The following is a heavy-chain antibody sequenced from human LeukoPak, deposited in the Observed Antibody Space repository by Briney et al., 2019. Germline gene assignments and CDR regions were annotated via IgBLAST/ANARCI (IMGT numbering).Heavy chain of an antibody. D-gene: IGHD6-6*01. CDR1: GFTFSSYG. J-gene: IGHJ4*02. CDR3: ARESSSADY. CDR2: ISYDGSNK. Sequence: SGGSLRLSCAASGFTFSSYGMHWVRQAPGKGLEWVAVISYDGSNKYYADSVKGRFTISRDNAKNSLYLQMNSLRAEDTAVYYCARESSSADYWGQGTLVTVSS. V-gene: IGHV3-30*03.